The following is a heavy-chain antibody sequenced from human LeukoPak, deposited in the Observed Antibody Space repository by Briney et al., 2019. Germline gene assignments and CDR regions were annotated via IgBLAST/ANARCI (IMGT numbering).Heavy chain of an antibody. Sequence: SETLSLTCTVSGGSISTYYWSWIRQPPGKGLEWIGYIYYSGTTNYNPSLKSRVTISVDTSKNQFSLKLSSVTAADTAVYYCARATTVGRGFDYWGQGILVTVSS. V-gene: IGHV4-59*12. CDR1: GGSISTYY. D-gene: IGHD4-23*01. CDR2: IYYSGTT. J-gene: IGHJ4*02. CDR3: ARATTVGRGFDY.